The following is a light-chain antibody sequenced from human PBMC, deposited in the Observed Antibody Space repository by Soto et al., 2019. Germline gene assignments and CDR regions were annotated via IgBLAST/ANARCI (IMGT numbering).Light chain of an antibody. Sequence: DIQMTQSPSTLSASVGDRVTITCRASQSISSWLAWYQQKPGKAPKLLIYKASSLEGGVPSRFSGSGSGTDFTLTIRSLQPDDFATYYCHQYHSYSLTFGGGTKVDIK. CDR2: KAS. CDR1: QSISSW. CDR3: HQYHSYSLT. J-gene: IGKJ4*01. V-gene: IGKV1-5*03.